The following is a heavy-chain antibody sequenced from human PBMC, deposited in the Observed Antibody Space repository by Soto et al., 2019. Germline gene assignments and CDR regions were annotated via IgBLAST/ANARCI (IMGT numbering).Heavy chain of an antibody. CDR2: INPNSGGT. V-gene: IGHV1-2*02. J-gene: IGHJ6*02. CDR1: GCTFTGYY. Sequence: ASVKVSCKASGCTFTGYYMHWVRQAPGQGLEWMGWINPNSGGTNYAQKFQGRVTMTRDTSISTAYMELSSLRSEDTAVYYCARDDVGNIAAAPLDYYYYGMDVWGQGTTVTVSS. CDR3: ARDDVGNIAAAPLDYYYYGMDV. D-gene: IGHD6-13*01.